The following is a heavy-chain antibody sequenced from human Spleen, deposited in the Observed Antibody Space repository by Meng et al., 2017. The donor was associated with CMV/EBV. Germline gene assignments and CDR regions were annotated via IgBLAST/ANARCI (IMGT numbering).Heavy chain of an antibody. V-gene: IGHV1-69*05. CDR1: GGTFSSYA. D-gene: IGHD5-18*01. CDR3: ARGDTARDEDFDY. CDR2: IIPIFGTA. J-gene: IGHJ4*02. Sequence: KASGGTFSSYAISWVRQAPRQGLEWMGGIIPIFGTANYAQKFQGRVTITTDESTSTAYMELSSLRSEDTAVYYCARGDTARDEDFDYWGQGTLVTVSS.